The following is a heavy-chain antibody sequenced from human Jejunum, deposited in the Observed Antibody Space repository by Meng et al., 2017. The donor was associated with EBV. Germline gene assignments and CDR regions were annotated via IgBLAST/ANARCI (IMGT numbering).Heavy chain of an antibody. CDR2: IYYSGRT. V-gene: IGHV4-30-4*07. CDR1: AHSISSIGAS. Sequence: QLTASVSGLGKSSQTLVLTFDCYAHSISSIGASWSWIRQAPGLRLEWIVYIYYSGRTYYNPSLKSRVTRSVDTSKNQFSLKLTPVTAADTAMYYCVRQHRSHIYFDPWCQGTLVTVSS. J-gene: IGHJ5*02. D-gene: IGHD5/OR15-5a*01. CDR3: VRQHRSHIYFDP.